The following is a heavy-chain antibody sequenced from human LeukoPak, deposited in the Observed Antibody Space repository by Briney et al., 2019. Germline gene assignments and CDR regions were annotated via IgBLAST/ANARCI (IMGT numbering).Heavy chain of an antibody. CDR1: GYTFTSYD. J-gene: IGHJ4*02. D-gene: IGHD3-22*01. CDR2: MNPNSGNT. V-gene: IGHV1-8*01. CDR3: ATDYYDSSGYYPFDY. Sequence: GASVKVSCKASGYTFTSYDINWVRQATGQGLEWMGWMNPNSGNTGYAQKFQGRVTMTRNTSISTAYMELSSLRSEDTAVYYCATDYYDSSGYYPFDYWGQGTLSPSPQ.